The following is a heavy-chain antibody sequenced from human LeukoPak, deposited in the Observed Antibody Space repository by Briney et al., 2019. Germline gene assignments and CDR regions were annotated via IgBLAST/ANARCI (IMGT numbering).Heavy chain of an antibody. J-gene: IGHJ4*02. CDR3: ARDGYCSSTSCSIFDY. D-gene: IGHD2-2*03. CDR2: IYYSGRT. V-gene: IGHV4-30-4*01. CDR1: GGSISSGAYY. Sequence: TSETLSLTCTVSGGSISSGAYYWSWIRQPPGKGLEWIGYIYYSGRTYYKPSLRSRVTISVDRSRNQFSLKLTSVTAADTAGYYCARDGYCSSTSCSIFDYWGQGTLATVSS.